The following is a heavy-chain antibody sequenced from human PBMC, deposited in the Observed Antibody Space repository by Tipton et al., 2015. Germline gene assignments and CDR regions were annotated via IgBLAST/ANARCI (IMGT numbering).Heavy chain of an antibody. Sequence: QLVQSGAEVKKPGASVKVSCKASGYTFTRFDINWVRQAPGQGLEWMGWMNPNSGNTVFAQKFQVRVTMTRNTSISTAYMEVSSLRSEDTAVYYCTRTVLTENYFINWFGPWGQGPPVTVSS. CDR3: TRTVLTENYFINWFGP. CDR1: GYTFTRFD. CDR2: MNPNSGNT. J-gene: IGHJ5*02. V-gene: IGHV1-8*01. D-gene: IGHD3-10*01.